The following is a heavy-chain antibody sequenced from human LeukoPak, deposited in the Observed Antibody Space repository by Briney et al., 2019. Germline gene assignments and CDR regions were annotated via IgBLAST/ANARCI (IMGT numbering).Heavy chain of an antibody. D-gene: IGHD6-13*01. CDR3: ARVSIAAAGTFRYYYGMDV. Sequence: GGSLRLSCAASGFTFSSYSMNWVRQAPGKGLEWVSSISSSSSYIYYVDSVKGRFTISRDNAKNSLYLQMNSLRAEDTAVYYCARVSIAAAGTFRYYYGMDVWGQGTTVTVSS. CDR2: ISSSSSYI. CDR1: GFTFSSYS. J-gene: IGHJ6*02. V-gene: IGHV3-21*01.